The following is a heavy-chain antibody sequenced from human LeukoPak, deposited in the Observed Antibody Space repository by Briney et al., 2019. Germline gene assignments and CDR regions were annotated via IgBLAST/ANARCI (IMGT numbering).Heavy chain of an antibody. CDR3: ARFGYSSGGDYLDC. CDR2: IYYSGST. Sequence: PSETLSLTCTVSGGSISSYYWSWIRQPPGKGLEWIGYIYYSGSTNYNPSLKSRVTISVDRSKNQFSLRLTSVTAADTALYYCARFGYSSGGDYLDCWGQGTLVTVSS. D-gene: IGHD6-19*01. CDR1: GGSISSYY. V-gene: IGHV4-59*01. J-gene: IGHJ4*02.